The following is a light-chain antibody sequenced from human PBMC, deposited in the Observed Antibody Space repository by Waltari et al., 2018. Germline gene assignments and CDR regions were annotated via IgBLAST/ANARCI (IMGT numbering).Light chain of an antibody. Sequence: DVVLTQSPLSLPVTLGQAASISCKSSQSLVHSDGTTHLTWFQQRPGQSPRRLIYRVSKRDSGVPDRFSGSGSGTDFTLKISRVEAEDIGVYYCMQGTHWPYTFGQGTKLDIK. CDR2: RVS. CDR1: QSLVHSDGTTH. V-gene: IGKV2-30*02. CDR3: MQGTHWPYT. J-gene: IGKJ2*01.